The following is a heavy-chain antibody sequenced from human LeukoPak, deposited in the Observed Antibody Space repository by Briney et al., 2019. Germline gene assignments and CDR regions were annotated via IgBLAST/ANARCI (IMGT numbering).Heavy chain of an antibody. CDR1: GFIFSLYW. CDR3: ARDKPIAAADY. Sequence: GGSLRLSCKASGFIFSLYWTHWVRQAPGKGLEWVSSIHSSANYIYYADSVKGRFTISRDNARDLLFLHMNSLRADDTAVYYCARDKPIAAADYWGQGTLVTVSS. J-gene: IGHJ4*02. CDR2: IHSSANYI. V-gene: IGHV3-21*01. D-gene: IGHD2-21*01.